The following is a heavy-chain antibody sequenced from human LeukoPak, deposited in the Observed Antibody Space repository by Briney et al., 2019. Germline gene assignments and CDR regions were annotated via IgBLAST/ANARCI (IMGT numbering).Heavy chain of an antibody. CDR3: ARGGWDGYAY. CDR1: GFTFSSYG. CDR2: ISSSSSYI. Sequence: GGSLRLSCAASGFTFSSYGMSWVRQAPGKGLEWVSSISSSSSYIYYADSVKGRFTISRDNAKNSLYLQMNSLRAEDTAVYYCARGGWDGYAYWGQGTLVTVSS. V-gene: IGHV3-21*01. J-gene: IGHJ4*02. D-gene: IGHD5-24*01.